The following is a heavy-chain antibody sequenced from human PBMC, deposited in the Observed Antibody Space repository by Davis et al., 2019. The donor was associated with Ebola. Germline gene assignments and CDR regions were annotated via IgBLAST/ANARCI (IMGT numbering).Heavy chain of an antibody. CDR1: GFTFSSYG. D-gene: IGHD3-22*01. CDR3: ARDVLNYYDSSGYYPY. Sequence: PGGSLRLSCAASGFTFSSYGMHWVRQAPGKGLEWVANIKQDGSEKYHVDSVKGRFTISRDNAKNSLYLQMNSLRAEDTAVYYCARDVLNYYDSSGYYPYWGQGTLVTVSS. J-gene: IGHJ4*02. CDR2: IKQDGSEK. V-gene: IGHV3-7*01.